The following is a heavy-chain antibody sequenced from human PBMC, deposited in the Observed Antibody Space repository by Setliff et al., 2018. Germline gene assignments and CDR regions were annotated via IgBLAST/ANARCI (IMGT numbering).Heavy chain of an antibody. CDR3: ARMSGFLYMDV. J-gene: IGHJ6*03. CDR1: GDSISSRRNY. Sequence: SETLSLTCTVSGDSISSRRNYWGWFRQPAGKELEWIGQIYTSWSTNYNPSLKGLATLSIDASKKQFSLKLTSVTAADTAVYYCARMSGFLYMDVWGKGTTVTVSS. D-gene: IGHD3-3*01. V-gene: IGHV4-61*09. CDR2: IYTSWST.